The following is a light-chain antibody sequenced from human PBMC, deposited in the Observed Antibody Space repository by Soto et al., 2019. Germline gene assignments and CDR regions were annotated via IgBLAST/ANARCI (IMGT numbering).Light chain of an antibody. CDR1: QSISSW. Sequence: DIQMTQSPSTLSASVGDRVTITCRASQSISSWLAWFQQKPGKAPRLLIYDASSLESGVPSRFSGSGSGTEFTLTISSLQPDDFATYHSQHYNSYSGTFGQGTKLEIK. CDR3: QHYNSYSGT. J-gene: IGKJ2*01. CDR2: DAS. V-gene: IGKV1-5*01.